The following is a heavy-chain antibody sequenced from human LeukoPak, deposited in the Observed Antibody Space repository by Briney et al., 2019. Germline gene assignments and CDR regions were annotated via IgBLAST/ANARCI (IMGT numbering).Heavy chain of an antibody. CDR3: ARGGGLDV. CDR2: INHNGNVN. CDR1: GFTFSSYW. V-gene: IGHV3-7*03. J-gene: IGHJ6*02. Sequence: GGSLRLSCAASGFTFSSYWMNWARQALGKGLEWVASINHNGNVNYYVDSVKGRFTISRDNAKNSLYLQMSNLRAEDTAVYFCARGGGLDVWGQGATVTVSS. D-gene: IGHD3-16*01.